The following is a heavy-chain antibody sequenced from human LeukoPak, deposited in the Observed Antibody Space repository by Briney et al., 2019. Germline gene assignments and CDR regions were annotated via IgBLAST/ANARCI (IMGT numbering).Heavy chain of an antibody. D-gene: IGHD2-8*01. CDR2: ISSTSSTI. CDR3: AREMGYFDY. CDR1: GFTFSNYS. Sequence: GGSLRLSCAASGFTFSNYSMNWVRQAPGKGLEWVSYISSTSSTIYYADSVKGRFTISRDNAKNSLYLQMNSLRAEDTAVYYCAREMGYFDYWGQGTLVTVSS. J-gene: IGHJ4*02. V-gene: IGHV3-48*04.